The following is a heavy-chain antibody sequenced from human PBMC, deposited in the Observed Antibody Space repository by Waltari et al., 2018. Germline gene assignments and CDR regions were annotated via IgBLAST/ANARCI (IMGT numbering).Heavy chain of an antibody. V-gene: IGHV4-34*01. CDR2: INHSGST. D-gene: IGHD1-26*01. CDR1: GGSYSGSY. Sequence: QVQLQQWGARRLKPSETLSHTCAGYGGSYSGSYLTWIRQPPGKGLEWIGEINHSGSTNYNPSLKSRVTISVDTSKNQFSLKLSSVTAADTAVYYCARHLQSGSLGFDYWGQGTLVTVSS. J-gene: IGHJ4*02. CDR3: ARHLQSGSLGFDY.